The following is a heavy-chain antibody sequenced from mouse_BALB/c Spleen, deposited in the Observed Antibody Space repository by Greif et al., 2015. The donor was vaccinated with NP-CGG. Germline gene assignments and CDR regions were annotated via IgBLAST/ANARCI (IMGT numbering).Heavy chain of an antibody. V-gene: IGHV5-4*02. D-gene: IGHD3-3*01. CDR2: ISDGGSYT. CDR3: ARGGTGFDY. CDR1: GFTFSDYY. Sequence: EVHLVESGGGLVKPGGSLKLSCAASGFTFSDYYMYWVRQTPEKRLEWVATISDGGSYTYYPDSVKGRFTISRDNAKNNRYLQMSSLKSEDTAMYYCARGGTGFDYWGQGTALTVSS. J-gene: IGHJ2*01.